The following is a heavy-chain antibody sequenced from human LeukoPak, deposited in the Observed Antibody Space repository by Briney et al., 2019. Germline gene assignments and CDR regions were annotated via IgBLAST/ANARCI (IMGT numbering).Heavy chain of an antibody. D-gene: IGHD3-10*01. V-gene: IGHV3-7*03. CDR3: ARESRRITMVRGLDMDV. CDR1: GFTFSSYW. CDR2: IKEDGSQK. Sequence: PGGSLRLSCAASGFTFSSYWMHWVRRAPGKGLEWGANIKEDGSQKYFVDSVKGRFTISRDNAKNSLYLQMNSLRAEDTAVYYCARESRRITMVRGLDMDVWGKGTTVTVSS. J-gene: IGHJ6*04.